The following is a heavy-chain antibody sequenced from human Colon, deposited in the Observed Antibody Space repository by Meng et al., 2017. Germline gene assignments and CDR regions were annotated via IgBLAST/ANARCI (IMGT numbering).Heavy chain of an antibody. CDR3: ARFCLSASCYLLAVANNWFDP. CDR1: GASISSNY. J-gene: IGHJ5*02. Sequence: QVQLQESGPGLVKPSETLSLTCTVSGASISSNYCSWIRQPPGKGLEWIAYIYNSGRTKYNPSLKSRVTISVDTSKNQFSLRVSSVSAADTAVYYCARFCLSASCYLLAVANNWFDPWGQGTLVTVSS. D-gene: IGHD2-2*01. V-gene: IGHV4-4*08. CDR2: IYNSGRT.